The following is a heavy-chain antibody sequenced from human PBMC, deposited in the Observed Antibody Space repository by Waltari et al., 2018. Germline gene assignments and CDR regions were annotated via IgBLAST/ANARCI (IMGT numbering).Heavy chain of an antibody. CDR2: INAGNGNT. D-gene: IGHD5-12*01. V-gene: IGHV1-3*01. CDR3: ARDGPEATTDY. Sequence: QVQLVQSGAEVTKPGSSVQVSCKASGYTFTRYAMHWVRQAPGQRLEWMGWINAGNGNTKYSQKFQGRVTITRDTSASTAYMELSSLRSEDTAVYYCARDGPEATTDYWGQGTLVTVSS. CDR1: GYTFTRYA. J-gene: IGHJ4*02.